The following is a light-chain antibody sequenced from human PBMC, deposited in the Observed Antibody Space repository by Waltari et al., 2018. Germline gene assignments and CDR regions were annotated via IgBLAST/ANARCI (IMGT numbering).Light chain of an antibody. CDR1: QSVGRT. V-gene: IGKV3-20*01. CDR2: GAS. J-gene: IGKJ1*01. CDR3: QHYLRLPVA. Sequence: EIVLTQSPGTLSVSPGERAIVSCRASQSVGRTLAWYQQKPGQAPRLLIYGASNRATGIPDRFIGSGSGTEFSLTISGLEPEDSAVYYCQHYLRLPVAFGQGTKVEIK.